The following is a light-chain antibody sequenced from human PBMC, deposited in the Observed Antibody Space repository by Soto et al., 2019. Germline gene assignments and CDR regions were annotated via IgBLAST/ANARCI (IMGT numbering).Light chain of an antibody. CDR3: CSFAAGNTYV. J-gene: IGLJ1*01. CDR1: SSDVGSQNL. V-gene: IGLV2-23*01. Sequence: QPVLTQPASVSGSPGQSITISCTGSSSDVGSQNLVSWYQQHPRKAPKLIIYEGSRRPSGVSNRFSGSQSGNTASLTVSGLQAEDEADYYCCSFAAGNTYVFGSGTKVTVL. CDR2: EGS.